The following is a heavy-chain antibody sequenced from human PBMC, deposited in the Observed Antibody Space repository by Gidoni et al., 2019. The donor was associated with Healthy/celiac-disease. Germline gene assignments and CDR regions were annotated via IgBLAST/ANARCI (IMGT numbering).Heavy chain of an antibody. D-gene: IGHD3-22*01. J-gene: IGHJ4*02. CDR1: GGSISSSSYY. CDR2: IYYSGST. Sequence: QLQLQESGTGLVKPSETLSLTCTVAGGSISSSSYYWGWIRQPPGKGLEWIGSIYYSGSTYYNPSLKSRVTISVDTSKNQFSLKLSSVTAADTAVYYCARSIVVVMGGVYFDYWGQGTLVTVSS. CDR3: ARSIVVVMGGVYFDY. V-gene: IGHV4-39*01.